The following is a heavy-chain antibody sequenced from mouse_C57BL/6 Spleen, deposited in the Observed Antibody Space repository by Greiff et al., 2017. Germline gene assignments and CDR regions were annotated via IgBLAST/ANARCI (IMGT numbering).Heavy chain of an antibody. Sequence: EVTLVESGGGLVQPGGSLSLSCAASGFTFTASYMSLVRNPPRKAQGWLGFVSNKANGYTTEYSASVKGRFTSSRDKSQSILYLQMNALRAEDSATYYCARYLSMDYWGQGTSVTVSS. V-gene: IGHV7-3*01. CDR1: GFTFTASY. J-gene: IGHJ4*01. CDR3: ARYLSMDY. CDR2: VSNKANGYTT.